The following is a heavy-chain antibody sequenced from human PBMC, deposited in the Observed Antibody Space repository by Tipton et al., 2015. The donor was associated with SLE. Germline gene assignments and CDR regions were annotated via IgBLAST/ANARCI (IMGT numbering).Heavy chain of an antibody. CDR1: GGSIRSGDYY. Sequence: TLSLTCTVSGGSIRSGDYYWSWIRQHPGKGLEWIGYIHDSGATFYNPSLRSRSAISVDTSQNQFSLRLTSVTAADTAVYYCASGAYGSGSSYLGGWFDPWGQGTLVTVSS. J-gene: IGHJ5*02. CDR3: ASGAYGSGSSYLGGWFDP. CDR2: IHDSGAT. V-gene: IGHV4-31*03. D-gene: IGHD3-10*01.